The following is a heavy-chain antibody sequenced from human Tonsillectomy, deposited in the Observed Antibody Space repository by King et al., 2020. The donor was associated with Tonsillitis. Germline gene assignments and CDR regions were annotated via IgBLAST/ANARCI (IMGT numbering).Heavy chain of an antibody. V-gene: IGHV3-74*01. CDR3: ARETLLWFGESTDAFDI. Sequence: DVQLVESGGGLVQPGGSLRLSCAASGFTFSSYWMHWVRQDPGKGLVWVSRINSDGSSTSYADSVKGRFTISRDNAKNTLYLQMNSLRAEDTAVYYCARETLLWFGESTDAFDIWGQGTMVTVSS. D-gene: IGHD3-10*01. CDR2: INSDGSST. J-gene: IGHJ3*02. CDR1: GFTFSSYW.